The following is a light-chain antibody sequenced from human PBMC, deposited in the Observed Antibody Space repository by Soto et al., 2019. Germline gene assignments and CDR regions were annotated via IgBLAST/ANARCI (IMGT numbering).Light chain of an antibody. J-gene: IGKJ5*01. CDR3: QQYNNWPPIT. CDR1: QSVSSY. V-gene: IGKV3-11*01. Sequence: EIVLTQSPATLSLSQGERATLSCRASQSVSSYLAWYQQRPGQAPRLLIYDASNRATGIPARFSGSGSGTEFTLTISSLQSEDFAVYYCQQYNNWPPITFGQGTRLEIK. CDR2: DAS.